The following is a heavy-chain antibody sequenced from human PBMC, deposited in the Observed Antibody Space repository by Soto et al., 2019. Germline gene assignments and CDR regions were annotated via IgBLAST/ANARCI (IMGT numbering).Heavy chain of an antibody. CDR2: IYYSGST. Sequence: PSETLSLTCTVSGGSISSYYWSWIRQPPGKGLEWIGYIYYSGSTNYNPSLKSRVTISVDTSKNQFSLKLSSVTAADTAVYYCARRPTLTYYFDYWGQGTLVTVSS. V-gene: IGHV4-59*08. CDR1: GGSISSYY. J-gene: IGHJ4*02. CDR3: ARRPTLTYYFDY.